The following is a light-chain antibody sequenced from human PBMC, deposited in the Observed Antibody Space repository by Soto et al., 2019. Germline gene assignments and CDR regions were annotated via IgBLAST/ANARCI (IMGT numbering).Light chain of an antibody. V-gene: IGKV1-5*01. CDR2: DAS. CDR3: QQYDGYPWT. J-gene: IGKJ1*01. Sequence: DIQMTQSPSTLSASVGDRVTITCRASQSISTWLAWYQQKPGKAPNLLIYDASSLESGTPSRFSGSGSGTEFTLTISSLQPDAFATYYCQQYDGYPWTFGQGTKVEIK. CDR1: QSISTW.